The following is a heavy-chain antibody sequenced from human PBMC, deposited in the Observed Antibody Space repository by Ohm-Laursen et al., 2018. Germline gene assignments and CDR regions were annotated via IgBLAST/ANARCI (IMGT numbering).Heavy chain of an antibody. Sequence: SLRLSCAASGFTFSNAWMSWVRQAPGKGLEWVGRIKSKTDGGTTDYAAPVKGRFTISRDDSKNTLYLQMNSLKTEDTAVYYCTRIAAAGRGDYWGRGTLVTVSS. CDR2: IKSKTDGGTT. D-gene: IGHD6-13*01. V-gene: IGHV3-15*01. CDR3: TRIAAAGRGDY. J-gene: IGHJ4*02. CDR1: GFTFSNAW.